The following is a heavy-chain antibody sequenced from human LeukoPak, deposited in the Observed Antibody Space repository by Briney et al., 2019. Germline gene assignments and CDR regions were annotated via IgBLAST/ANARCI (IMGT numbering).Heavy chain of an antibody. Sequence: SETLSLTCAVSGGSISSGGYSWSWIRQPPGKGLEWIGYIYHSGSTYYNPSLKSRVTISVDRSKNQFSLKLSSVTAADMAVYYCAREVVESAFDIWGQGTMVTVSS. J-gene: IGHJ3*02. CDR3: AREVVESAFDI. CDR1: GGSISSGGYS. V-gene: IGHV4-30-2*01. D-gene: IGHD2-2*01. CDR2: IYHSGST.